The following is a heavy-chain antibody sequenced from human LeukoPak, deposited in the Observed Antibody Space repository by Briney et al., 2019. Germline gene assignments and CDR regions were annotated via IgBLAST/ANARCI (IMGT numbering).Heavy chain of an antibody. Sequence: GGSLRLSCAGSGFRFTDAWMSWVRQAPGKGLEWLGRIKSQGGGGTTDYAAPVKGRFTISRDDSKNTLFLQMNSLQTEDTAVYYCFWVRKMVGGFDTWGQGTLVTVSS. V-gene: IGHV3-15*01. CDR3: FWVRKMVGGFDT. J-gene: IGHJ4*02. D-gene: IGHD3-10*01. CDR1: GFRFTDAW. CDR2: IKSQGGGGTT.